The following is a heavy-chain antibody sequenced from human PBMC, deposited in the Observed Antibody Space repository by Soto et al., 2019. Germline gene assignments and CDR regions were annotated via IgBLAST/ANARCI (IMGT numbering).Heavy chain of an antibody. CDR3: ARASQKYYYDSSGSPKGYAFDT. V-gene: IGHV1-2*04. CDR2: INPNSGGT. Sequence: ASVRLSCRRSGYTFPGCYMQCVRQAPGQGLEGMVWINPNSGGTNYAQKFQGWVTMPRDTSISTAYMELSRLRSDDTAVYYCARASQKYYYDSSGSPKGYAFDTWGQGTLVTVSS. J-gene: IGHJ3*02. CDR1: GYTFPGCY. D-gene: IGHD3-22*01.